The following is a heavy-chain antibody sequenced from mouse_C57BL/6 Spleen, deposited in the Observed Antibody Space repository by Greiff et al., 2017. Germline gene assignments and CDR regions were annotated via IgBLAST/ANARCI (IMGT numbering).Heavy chain of an antibody. D-gene: IGHD1-1*01. J-gene: IGHJ3*01. Sequence: VQVVESGGDLVKPGGSLKLSCAASGLTFSSYGMSWVRQTPDKRLEWVATLSSGGSYTYYPDSVQGRFTISRDNAKNTLYLQMRSLKSDDTAMYYCARHVTTVVAAWFAYWGQGTLVTVSA. CDR3: ARHVTTVVAAWFAY. V-gene: IGHV5-6*01. CDR2: LSSGGSYT. CDR1: GLTFSSYG.